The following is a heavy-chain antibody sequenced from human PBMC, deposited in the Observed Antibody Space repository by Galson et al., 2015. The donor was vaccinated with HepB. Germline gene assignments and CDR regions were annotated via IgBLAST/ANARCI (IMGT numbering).Heavy chain of an antibody. CDR3: AREAAAGNVDY. D-gene: IGHD6-13*01. Sequence: TCTVSGGSVSSGSYYWSWIRQPPGKGLEWIGYIYYSGSTNYNPSLKSRVTISVDTSKNQFSLKLSSVTAADTAVYYCAREAAAGNVDYWGQGTLVTVSS. V-gene: IGHV4-61*01. CDR2: IYYSGST. J-gene: IGHJ4*02. CDR1: GGSVSSGSYY.